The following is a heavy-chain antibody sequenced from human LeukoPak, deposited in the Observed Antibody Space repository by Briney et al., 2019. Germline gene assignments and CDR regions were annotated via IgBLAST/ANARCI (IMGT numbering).Heavy chain of an antibody. J-gene: IGHJ6*03. Sequence: GGSLRLSCAASGFTFTTYDMHWVRQATGKGLEWVSAIGATGDTYYPGSVKGRFTISRENAKNSLYLQMNSLRAGDMAVYYCARDRGGGHMDVWGKGTTVTISS. V-gene: IGHV3-13*01. CDR2: IGATGDT. CDR3: ARDRGGGHMDV. D-gene: IGHD2-15*01. CDR1: GFTFTTYD.